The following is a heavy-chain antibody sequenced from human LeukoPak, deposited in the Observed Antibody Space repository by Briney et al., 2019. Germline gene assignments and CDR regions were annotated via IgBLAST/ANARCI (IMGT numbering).Heavy chain of an antibody. CDR3: ASLLY. CDR1: GGSFSGYY. V-gene: IGHV4-59*01. J-gene: IGHJ4*02. CDR2: IYYSGST. Sequence: SETLSLTCAVYGGSFSGYYWSWIRQPPGKGLEWIGYIYYSGSTNYNPSLKSRVTISVDTSKNQFSLKLSSVTAADTAVYYCASLLYWGQGTLVTVSS.